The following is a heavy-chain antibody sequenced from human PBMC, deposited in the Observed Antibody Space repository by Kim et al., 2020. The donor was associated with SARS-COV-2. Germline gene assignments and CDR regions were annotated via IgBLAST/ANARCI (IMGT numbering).Heavy chain of an antibody. CDR3: ARDQYSSKVGRFDP. V-gene: IGHV1-2*06. CDR2: INPNSGGT. D-gene: IGHD6-13*01. CDR1: GYTFTGYY. J-gene: IGHJ5*02. Sequence: ASVKVSCKASGYTFTGYYMHWVRQAPGQGLEWMGRINPNSGGTNYAQKFQGRVTMTRDTSISTAYMELSRLRSDDTAVYYCARDQYSSKVGRFDPWGQGTLVTVSS.